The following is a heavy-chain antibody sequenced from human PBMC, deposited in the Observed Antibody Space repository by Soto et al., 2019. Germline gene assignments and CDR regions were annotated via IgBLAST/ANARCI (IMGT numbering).Heavy chain of an antibody. J-gene: IGHJ4*02. CDR1: GFTFSSYG. CDR3: AKDIGSSSWYWSATLDY. V-gene: IGHV3-30*18. CDR2: VSDDGSNK. D-gene: IGHD6-13*01. Sequence: QVQLVESGGGVVQPGRSLRLSCAASGFTFSSYGMHWVRQAPGKGLEWVAVVSDDGSNKYYADSVKGRFTISRDNSKSTLYLQMNSLRAEDTAVYYCAKDIGSSSWYWSATLDYWGQGTLVNVSS.